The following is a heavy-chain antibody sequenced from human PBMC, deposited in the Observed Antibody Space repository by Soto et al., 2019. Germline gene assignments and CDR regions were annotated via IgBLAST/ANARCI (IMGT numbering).Heavy chain of an antibody. CDR1: GFTFSSYG. Sequence: QVQLVESGGGVVQPGRSLRLSCAASGFTFSSYGMHWVRQAPGKGLEWAAVISYDGSNKYYADSVKGRFTISRDNSKNTLYLQMNSLRAEDTAVYYCAKDRERYCSGGSCYSGWFDPWGQGTLVTVSS. CDR3: AKDRERYCSGGSCYSGWFDP. D-gene: IGHD2-15*01. J-gene: IGHJ5*02. V-gene: IGHV3-30*18. CDR2: ISYDGSNK.